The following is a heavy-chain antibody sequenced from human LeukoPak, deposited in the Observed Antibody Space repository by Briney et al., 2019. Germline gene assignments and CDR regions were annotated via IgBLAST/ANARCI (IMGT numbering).Heavy chain of an antibody. CDR1: GFTFSNYA. CDR2: ISNSGDAT. V-gene: IGHV3-23*01. J-gene: IGHJ3*02. D-gene: IGHD1-7*01. CDR3: ARPKNRENYWRAFDI. Sequence: GGSLRLSCAASGFTFSNYAMSWVRQAPGKGLEWVSTISNSGDATYYADSVKGRFTISRDNAKNSLHLQMDNLRAEDTAVYYCARPKNRENYWRAFDIWGQGTMVTVSS.